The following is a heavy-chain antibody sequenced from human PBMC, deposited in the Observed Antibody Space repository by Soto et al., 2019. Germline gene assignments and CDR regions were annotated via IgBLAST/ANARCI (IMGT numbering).Heavy chain of an antibody. CDR2: IYTSGST. D-gene: IGHD3-3*01. CDR3: ARNMDDFWSGYIYYYYGMDV. CDR1: GGSISSYY. Sequence: LSLTCTVSGGSISSYYWSWIRQPAGKGLEWIGRIYTSGSTNYNPSLKSRVTMSVDTSKNQFSLKLSSVTAADTAVYYCARNMDDFWSGYIYYYYGMDVWGQGTTVTVSS. J-gene: IGHJ6*02. V-gene: IGHV4-4*07.